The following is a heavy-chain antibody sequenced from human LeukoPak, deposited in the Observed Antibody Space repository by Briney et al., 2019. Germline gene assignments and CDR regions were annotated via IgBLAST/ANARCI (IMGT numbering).Heavy chain of an antibody. CDR1: GFTFSNAW. Sequence: PGGSLRLSCAASGFTFSNAWMSWVRQAPGKGLEWVGRIKSKTDGGTTDYAAPVKGRFTISRDDSKNTLYLQMNSLKTEDTAVYYCTTGAPPGRWFGELDFWTFYYFDYWGQGTLVTVSS. V-gene: IGHV3-15*01. CDR2: IKSKTDGGTT. CDR3: TTGAPPGRWFGELDFWTFYYFDY. J-gene: IGHJ4*02. D-gene: IGHD3-10*01.